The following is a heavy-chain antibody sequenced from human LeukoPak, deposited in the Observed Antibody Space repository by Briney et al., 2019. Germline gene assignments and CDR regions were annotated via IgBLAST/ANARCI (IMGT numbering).Heavy chain of an antibody. CDR2: IRYDGSSK. J-gene: IGHJ4*02. V-gene: IGHV3-30*02. CDR3: TRVPYGDYWSSDY. CDR1: GFTFSSYG. D-gene: IGHD4-17*01. Sequence: GGSLRLSCVASGFTFSSYGMHWVRQAPGKGLEWVAFIRYDGSSKYHAHSVKGRFTISRDNAKNSLFLQMNSLRVEDTAIYYCTRVPYGDYWSSDYWGQGTLVTVSS.